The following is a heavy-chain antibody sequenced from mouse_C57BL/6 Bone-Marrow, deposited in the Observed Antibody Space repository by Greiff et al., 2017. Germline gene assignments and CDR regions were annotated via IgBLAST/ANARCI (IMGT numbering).Heavy chain of an antibody. Sequence: QVQLQQSGAELVRPGASVTLSCKASGYTFTDYEMHWVKQTPVHGLEWIGAIDPETGGTAYNQKFKGKAILTAAKSSSTAYMELRSLTSEDSAVYYCTREPPYYYGSSSLAYWGQGTLVTVSA. CDR3: TREPPYYYGSSSLAY. V-gene: IGHV1-15*01. J-gene: IGHJ3*01. D-gene: IGHD1-1*01. CDR2: IDPETGGT. CDR1: GYTFTDYE.